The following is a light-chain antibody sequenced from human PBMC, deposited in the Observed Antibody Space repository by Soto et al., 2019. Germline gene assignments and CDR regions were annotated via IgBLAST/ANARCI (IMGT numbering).Light chain of an antibody. CDR1: SSDVGGYNY. CDR3: SSYTSSSTYV. CDR2: EVS. Sequence: QSVLTQPASVSESPGQSITISCTGTSSDVGGYNYVSWYQQHPGKAPKLMIFEVSNRPSGVSNRFSGSKSGNTASLTISGLQAEDEADYYCSSYTSSSTYVFGTG. V-gene: IGLV2-14*01. J-gene: IGLJ1*01.